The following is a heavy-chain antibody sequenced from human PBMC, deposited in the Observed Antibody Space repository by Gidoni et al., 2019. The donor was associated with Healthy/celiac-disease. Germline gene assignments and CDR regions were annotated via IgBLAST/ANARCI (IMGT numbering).Heavy chain of an antibody. Sequence: QVQLKQWGEGLLKPSEKLSLTCAVYGGYFSGYYWRWIRQPTGKGLDWIGEINHLGSTNYNPSLKRRVTISVDTSKNQFSLKLSSVTSADTAVYYCARVTPCAVYAVLGSAPSPYFDYWGQGTLVTVSS. CDR1: GGYFSGYY. J-gene: IGHJ4*02. V-gene: IGHV4-34*01. D-gene: IGHD2-8*01. CDR2: INHLGST. CDR3: ARVTPCAVYAVLGSAPSPYFDY.